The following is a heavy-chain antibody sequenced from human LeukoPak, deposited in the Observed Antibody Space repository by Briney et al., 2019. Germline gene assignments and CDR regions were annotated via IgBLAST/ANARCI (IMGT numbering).Heavy chain of an antibody. D-gene: IGHD2-8*02. J-gene: IGHJ4*02. CDR1: GFTFSSNA. V-gene: IGHV3-30-3*01. Sequence: PGRSLRLSCAASGFTFSSNAMHWVRQTPGKGLEWVTVISYDGNTKYYADSVKGRFTISRDNSENTLYLQVNSLRADGTALCYCARDFLPGAPDFFDYWGQGTLVTVSS. CDR2: ISYDGNTK. CDR3: ARDFLPGAPDFFDY.